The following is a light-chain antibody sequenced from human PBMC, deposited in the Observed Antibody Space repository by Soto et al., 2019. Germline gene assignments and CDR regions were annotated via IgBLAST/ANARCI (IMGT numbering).Light chain of an antibody. CDR1: SSDVGGYDY. CDR3: SSYAGSKNLV. J-gene: IGLJ2*01. Sequence: QSALTQPPSASGSPGQSVTISCTGTSSDVGGYDYVSWYQQHPGKAPKLMIYEVSKRPSGVPDRFSGSKSGNTASLTVSGLQAGDEADYYRSSYAGSKNLVFGGGTKVPVL. CDR2: EVS. V-gene: IGLV2-8*01.